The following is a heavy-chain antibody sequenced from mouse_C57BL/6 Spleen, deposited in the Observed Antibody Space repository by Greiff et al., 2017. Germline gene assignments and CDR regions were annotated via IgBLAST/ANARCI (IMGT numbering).Heavy chain of an antibody. CDR1: GYAFSSYW. J-gene: IGHJ3*01. D-gene: IGHD2-3*01. CDR2: IYPGDGDT. V-gene: IGHV1-80*01. CDR3: ARPDGYYEGFAY. Sequence: VQLKESGAELVKPGASVKISCKASGYAFSSYWMNWVKQRPGKGLEWIGQIYPGDGDTNYNGKFKGKATLTADKSSSTAYMQLSSLTSEDSAVYFCARPDGYYEGFAYWGQGTLVTVSA.